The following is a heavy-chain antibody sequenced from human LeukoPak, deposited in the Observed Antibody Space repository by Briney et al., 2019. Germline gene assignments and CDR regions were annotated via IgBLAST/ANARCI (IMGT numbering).Heavy chain of an antibody. D-gene: IGHD6-25*01. CDR2: ISAYNGNT. Sequence: ASVKVSCKASGYTFTSYGISWVRQAPGQGLEWMGWISAYNGNTNYAQKLQGRVTMTTDTSTSTAYMELRSLRADDTAVYYCARSAVTIRTEYYYYYMDVWGKGTTVTVSS. V-gene: IGHV1-18*01. CDR3: ARSAVTIRTEYYYYYMDV. CDR1: GYTFTSYG. J-gene: IGHJ6*03.